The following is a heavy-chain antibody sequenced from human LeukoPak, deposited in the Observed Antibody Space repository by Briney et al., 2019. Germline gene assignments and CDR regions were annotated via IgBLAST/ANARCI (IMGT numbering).Heavy chain of an antibody. Sequence: KASETLSLTCTVSGGSISRSSYYWGWIRQPPGKGLEWIGSIYYSGSTYYNPSLKSRVTISVDTSKNQFSLKLSSVTAADTAVYYCARTANYYYYYLDVWGKGTTVTISS. CDR3: ARTANYYYYYLDV. V-gene: IGHV4-39*01. J-gene: IGHJ6*03. CDR1: GGSISRSSYY. CDR2: IYYSGST.